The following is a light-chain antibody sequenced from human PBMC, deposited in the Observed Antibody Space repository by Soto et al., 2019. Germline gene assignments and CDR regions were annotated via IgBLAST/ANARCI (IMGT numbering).Light chain of an antibody. Sequence: EIVMTQSPSTLSVSPGERVTLSCRASESVSTNLAWYQQKAGQAPRLLIYAASTRATGIPARFSGSGSGTDFTLTISSLQAEDVAVYYCQQYHSDPITFGQGTRLEIK. CDR2: AAS. J-gene: IGKJ5*01. CDR3: QQYHSDPIT. V-gene: IGKV3-15*01. CDR1: ESVSTN.